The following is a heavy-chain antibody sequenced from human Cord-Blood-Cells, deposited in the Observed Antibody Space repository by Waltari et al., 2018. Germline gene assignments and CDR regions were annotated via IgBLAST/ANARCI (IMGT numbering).Heavy chain of an antibody. CDR2: IYTSGST. Sequence: QVQLQESGPGLVKPSETLSLTCTVSGGSISSYYWSWIRQPAGKGLEWIGRIYTSGSTKYSPSLKSRVTMSVDTSKNQFSLKLSSVTAADTAVYYCARDWGIAAAGTWVGYYMDVWGKGTTVTVSS. J-gene: IGHJ6*03. CDR3: ARDWGIAAAGTWVGYYMDV. CDR1: GGSISSYY. V-gene: IGHV4-4*07. D-gene: IGHD6-13*01.